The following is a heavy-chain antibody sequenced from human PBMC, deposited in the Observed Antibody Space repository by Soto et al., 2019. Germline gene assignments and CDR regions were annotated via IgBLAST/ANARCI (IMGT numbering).Heavy chain of an antibody. J-gene: IGHJ5*02. CDR2: IYYSGST. V-gene: IGHV4-30-4*01. D-gene: IGHD2-2*01. CDR1: GGSISSGDYY. Sequence: SETLSLTCTVSGGSISSGDYYWSWIRQPPGKGLEWIGYIYYSGSTYYNPSLKSRVTISVDTSKNQFSLKLSSVTAADTAVYYCARATIVLVPAAMVSNWFDPWGQGTLVPVSS. CDR3: ARATIVLVPAAMVSNWFDP.